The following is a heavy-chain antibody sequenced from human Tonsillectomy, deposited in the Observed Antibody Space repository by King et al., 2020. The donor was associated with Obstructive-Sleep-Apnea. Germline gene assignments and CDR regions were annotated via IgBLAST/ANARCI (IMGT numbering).Heavy chain of an antibody. Sequence: VQLVQSGAEVKKPGESLRISCKGSGYSFTSYWIFWVRQMPGKGLEWMGSFDPSDSYTNYSPSFQGHVTFSTDKSISTAYLQWSSLKASDTAMYYCATSPNHYDSSAHSPYWGQGTLVTVSS. V-gene: IGHV5-10-1*01. CDR3: ATSPNHYDSSAHSPY. CDR1: GYSFTSYW. D-gene: IGHD3-22*01. CDR2: FDPSDSYT. J-gene: IGHJ4*02.